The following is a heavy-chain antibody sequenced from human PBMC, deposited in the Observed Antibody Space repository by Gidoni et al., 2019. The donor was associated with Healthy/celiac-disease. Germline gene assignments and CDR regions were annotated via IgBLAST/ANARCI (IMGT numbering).Heavy chain of an antibody. CDR1: GFPCSSYW. V-gene: IGHV3-7*03. J-gene: IGHJ3*02. CDR2: IKQDVSEK. Sequence: EVQLVESGGGLVQPGGSLRLSCAASGFPCSSYWMSWVRHAPGKGLEWVANIKQDVSEKDYVDSVKGRFTISRDNAKNSLYLQMNSLRAEDTAVYYCARAAGAAFDIWGQGTMVTVSS. D-gene: IGHD3-10*01. CDR3: ARAAGAAFDI.